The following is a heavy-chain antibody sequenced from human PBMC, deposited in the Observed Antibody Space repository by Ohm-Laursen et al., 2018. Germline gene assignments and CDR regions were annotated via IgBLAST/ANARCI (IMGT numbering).Heavy chain of an antibody. V-gene: IGHV3-33*01. CDR1: GFTFSSYG. CDR3: ARHSSGFPDY. D-gene: IGHD6-19*01. Sequence: SLRLSCAASGFTFSSYGMHWVRQAPGKGLEWVAVIWDEGSDKYYADSVKGRFTISRDNSKNTVYLQMNSLRAEDTAVYYCARHSSGFPDYWGQGTLVTVSS. J-gene: IGHJ4*02. CDR2: IWDEGSDK.